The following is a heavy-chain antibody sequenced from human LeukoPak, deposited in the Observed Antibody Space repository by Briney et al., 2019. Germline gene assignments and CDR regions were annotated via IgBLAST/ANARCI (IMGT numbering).Heavy chain of an antibody. J-gene: IGHJ4*02. CDR1: GFTFSSYG. CDR2: ISSSGSTI. CDR3: AREWGGAYGPALDY. D-gene: IGHD1-26*01. Sequence: GGSLRLSCAASGFTFSSYGMHWVRQAPGKGLEWVSYISSSGSTIYYADSVKGRFTISRDNAKNSLYLQMNSLRAEDTAVYYCAREWGGAYGPALDYWGQGTLVTVSS. V-gene: IGHV3-48*03.